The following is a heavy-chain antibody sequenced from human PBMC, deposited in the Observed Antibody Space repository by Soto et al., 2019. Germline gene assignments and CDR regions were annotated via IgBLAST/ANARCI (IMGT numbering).Heavy chain of an antibody. Sequence: QITLKESGPTLVKPTQTLTLTCTFSAFSLRTRGVGVGWIRQPPGKALEWLALIYWDDDKRYNPSLKSRLTITKDTSRNQVGLTMTNMAPVDTGTYYCAHGDGSYYESRGRLGFDPWGQGTLVTVS. J-gene: IGHJ5*02. CDR2: IYWDDDK. CDR1: AFSLRTRGVG. D-gene: IGHD3-22*01. V-gene: IGHV2-5*02. CDR3: AHGDGSYYESRGRLGFDP.